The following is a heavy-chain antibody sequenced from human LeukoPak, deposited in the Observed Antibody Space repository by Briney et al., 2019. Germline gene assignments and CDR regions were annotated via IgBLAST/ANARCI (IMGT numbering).Heavy chain of an antibody. CDR3: ARIKEVIPIFGSKRGSWYFDL. V-gene: IGHV3-30*04. CDR1: GFTFSTYT. CDR2: ISYDGSNK. D-gene: IGHD3-3*01. Sequence: PGRSLRLSCAASGFTFSTYTIHWVRQAPGQGLEWVAVISYDGSNKYYADSVKGRFTISRDNSKNTLYLQMNSLRAEDTAVYYCARIKEVIPIFGSKRGSWYFDLWGRGTLVTVSS. J-gene: IGHJ2*01.